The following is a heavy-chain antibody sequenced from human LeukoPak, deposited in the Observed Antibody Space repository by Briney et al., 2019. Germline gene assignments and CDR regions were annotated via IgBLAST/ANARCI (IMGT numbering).Heavy chain of an antibody. V-gene: IGHV3-23*01. Sequence: GGSLRLSCAASGFTFSSYAMSWVRQAPGKGLEWVSAISGSGGSTYYADSVKGRFTISRDNSKNTLYLQMNSLRAEDTAVYSCAKDQFAYGSGSFDYWGQGTLVTVSS. CDR2: ISGSGGST. D-gene: IGHD3-10*01. CDR1: GFTFSSYA. J-gene: IGHJ4*02. CDR3: AKDQFAYGSGSFDY.